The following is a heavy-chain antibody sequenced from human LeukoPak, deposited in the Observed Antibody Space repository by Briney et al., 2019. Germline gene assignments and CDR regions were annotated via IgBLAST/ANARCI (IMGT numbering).Heavy chain of an antibody. J-gene: IGHJ4*02. CDR1: GLTLRRFN. CDR2: ISSSSTTI. CDR3: ARSRGSYY. D-gene: IGHD5-12*01. V-gene: IGHV3-48*02. Sequence: GGSLRLSCAAPGLTLRRFNMNWVRQAPGKGLEWVSYISSSSTTIYYADSVKGRFTISRDNAKNSLYLQMNSLRDEDTAVYYCARSRGSYYWGQGTPVTVSS.